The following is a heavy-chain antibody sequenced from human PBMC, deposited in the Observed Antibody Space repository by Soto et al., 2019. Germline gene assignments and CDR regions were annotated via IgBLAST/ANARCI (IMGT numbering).Heavy chain of an antibody. CDR1: GFTFSNYE. D-gene: IGHD3-22*01. Sequence: EVQLVESGGGLVQPGGSLRLSCAASGFTFSNYEMNWVRQTPGKGLEWVSYISYTGSTIYYADSVRGRFTISRDNSKNSLYLQMNSLRAEDTAVYYCARGLRIYYDRSGFHYWGQGTLVTVSS. J-gene: IGHJ4*02. CDR3: ARGLRIYYDRSGFHY. V-gene: IGHV3-48*03. CDR2: ISYTGSTI.